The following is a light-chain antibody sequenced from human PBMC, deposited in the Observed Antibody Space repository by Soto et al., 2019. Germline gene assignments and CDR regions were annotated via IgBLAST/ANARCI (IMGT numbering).Light chain of an antibody. J-gene: IGLJ2*01. Sequence: SSELTQPPSVSVSPGQTARITCSGDKLGDKYACWYQQKPGQSPVLVIYQDSKRPSGIPERFSGSNSGNTATLTIIGTQAMDEADYYCQAWDSSTVVFGGGTKLTVL. CDR3: QAWDSSTVV. V-gene: IGLV3-1*01. CDR2: QDS. CDR1: KLGDKY.